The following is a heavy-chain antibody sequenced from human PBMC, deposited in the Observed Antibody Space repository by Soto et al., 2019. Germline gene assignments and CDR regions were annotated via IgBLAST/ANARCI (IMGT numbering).Heavy chain of an antibody. CDR2: MYYSGST. Sequence: PSETLSLTCTVSGGSINNYQWSWIRQAPGRGLEWIGNMYYSGSTNYNPSLKGRVTISVDTSKNQFSLRLSSVTAADTAVYYCARVGYGSLIDYWGQGTLVTVSS. CDR1: GGSINNYQ. V-gene: IGHV4-59*01. J-gene: IGHJ4*02. CDR3: ARVGYGSLIDY. D-gene: IGHD3-10*01.